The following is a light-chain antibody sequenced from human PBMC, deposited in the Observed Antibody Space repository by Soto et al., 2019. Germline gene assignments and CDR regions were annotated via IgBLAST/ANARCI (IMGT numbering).Light chain of an antibody. CDR2: DAS. CDR3: QQFSSYPLT. Sequence: EIVVTQSPATLSVSPGERATLSCRASQSVVSNLAWYQQKPGQAPRLLIYDASSRATGIPDRFSGGGSGTDFTLTIRRLEPEDFAVYYCQQFSSYPLTFGGGTKVDIK. V-gene: IGKV3-20*01. J-gene: IGKJ4*01. CDR1: QSVVSN.